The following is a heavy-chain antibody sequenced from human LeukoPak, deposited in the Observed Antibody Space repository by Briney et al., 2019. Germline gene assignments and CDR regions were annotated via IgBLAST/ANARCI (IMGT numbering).Heavy chain of an antibody. J-gene: IGHJ6*03. CDR1: GGSISTYY. Sequence: SETLSLTCTVSGGSISTYYWTWIRQPPGKGLEWIGHVYYSGSTNYNPSLKSRVTISVDTSKNQFSLNLNSVTAADTAVYYCAKEHNDYGDYVGSRYHYYMDVWGKGTTVTVSS. CDR2: VYYSGST. CDR3: AKEHNDYGDYVGSRYHYYMDV. D-gene: IGHD4-17*01. V-gene: IGHV4-59*01.